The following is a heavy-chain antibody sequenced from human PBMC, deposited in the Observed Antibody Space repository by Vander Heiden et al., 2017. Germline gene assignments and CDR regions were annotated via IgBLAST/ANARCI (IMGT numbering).Heavy chain of an antibody. D-gene: IGHD2-8*01. CDR3: ARAREYGDYCDY. CDR1: GGSMSGYY. Sequence: QVQLQESGPGLVRPSETLSLRCRVYGGSMSGYYWVWIRQPAGKGLEWIGRIFASGETRYNPSLKSRVTMSVDRPKKQFSLELNSVTAADTGVYFCARAREYGDYCDYWGQGTLVAVSS. CDR2: IFASGET. V-gene: IGHV4-4*07. J-gene: IGHJ4*02.